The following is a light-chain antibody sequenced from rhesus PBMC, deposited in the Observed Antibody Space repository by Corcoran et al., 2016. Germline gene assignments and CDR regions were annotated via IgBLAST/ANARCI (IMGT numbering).Light chain of an antibody. J-gene: IGKJ4*01. V-gene: IGKV1-43*02. Sequence: DIQMTQSPSSLSASVGDRVTITCRASQGISTYLNWYQQKPGKAPKRLIYKASSLESGVPSRFSGSGSGTDFTLTISSLQPEEFATYYCLQYNSDPLTFGGGTKVELK. CDR1: QGISTY. CDR2: KAS. CDR3: LQYNSDPLT.